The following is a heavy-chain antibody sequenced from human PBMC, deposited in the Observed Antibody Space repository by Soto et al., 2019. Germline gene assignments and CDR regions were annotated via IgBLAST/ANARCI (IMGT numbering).Heavy chain of an antibody. J-gene: IGHJ5*02. V-gene: IGHV1-2*04. D-gene: IGHD6-13*01. CDR1: GYTFTGYY. Sequence: QVQLVQSGAEVKKPGASVKVSCKASGYTFTGYYMHWVRQAPGQGLEWMGWINPNSGGTNYAQKFQGWVTMTRDTSISTAYMELSRLRSDDTAVYYCARRPSLSSSRGNWFDPWGQGTLVTVSS. CDR3: ARRPSLSSSRGNWFDP. CDR2: INPNSGGT.